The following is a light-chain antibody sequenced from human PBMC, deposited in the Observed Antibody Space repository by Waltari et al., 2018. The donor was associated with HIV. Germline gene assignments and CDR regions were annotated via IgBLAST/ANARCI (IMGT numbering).Light chain of an antibody. CDR3: CSYAHNDPWV. J-gene: IGLJ3*02. CDR1: RSDVGSYNL. CDR2: EVS. V-gene: IGLV2-23*02. Sequence: QSALTQPASVSGSPGQSITISCTGTRSDVGSYNLVSWYQHHPGKAPKLIISEVSKRPSGVSNRLSGSKSGTTASLTIAGLQAEDEADYHCCSYAHNDPWVFGGGTRLTVL.